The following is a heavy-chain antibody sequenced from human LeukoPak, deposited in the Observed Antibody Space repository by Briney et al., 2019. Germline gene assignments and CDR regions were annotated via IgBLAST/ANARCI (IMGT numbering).Heavy chain of an antibody. CDR1: GFTFSSYS. V-gene: IGHV3-48*04. Sequence: GGSLRLSCAASGFTFSSYSMNWVRQAPGKGLEWVSYISSSSSTICYADSVKGRFTISRDNAKNSLYLQMNSLRAEDTAVYYCAREGVGGYWDYWGQGTLVTVSS. J-gene: IGHJ4*02. CDR2: ISSSSSTI. D-gene: IGHD3-22*01. CDR3: AREGVGGYWDY.